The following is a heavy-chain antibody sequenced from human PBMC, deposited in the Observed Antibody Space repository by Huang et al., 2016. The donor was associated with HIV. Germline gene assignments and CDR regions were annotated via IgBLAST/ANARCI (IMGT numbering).Heavy chain of an antibody. Sequence: EVQLLESGGGLVQPGGSLRLSCAAFGFTFSSYAMGWVRQARGKGLEWVSVISGGGGSTYYADSVKGRFTISRDNSKNTLYLQMNSLRAEDAAVYYCAKDPYSSSWFDHFDYWGQGTLVTVSS. J-gene: IGHJ4*02. CDR2: ISGGGGST. D-gene: IGHD6-13*01. V-gene: IGHV3-23*01. CDR3: AKDPYSSSWFDHFDY. CDR1: GFTFSSYA.